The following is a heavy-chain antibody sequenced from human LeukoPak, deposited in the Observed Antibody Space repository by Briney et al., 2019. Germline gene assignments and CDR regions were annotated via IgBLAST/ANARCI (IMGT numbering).Heavy chain of an antibody. D-gene: IGHD3-3*01. V-gene: IGHV3-20*04. CDR1: GFTFDDYD. CDR3: ARDRNDYDFWSGYSMSYFDY. J-gene: IGHJ4*02. Sequence: GGSLRLSCAASGFTFDDYDMHWVRQAPGKGLEWVCGIKWNGGSTGYADSVRGRFTISRDNAKNSLYLQMHSLRAEDTALYYCARDRNDYDFWSGYSMSYFDYWGQGTLVTVSS. CDR2: IKWNGGST.